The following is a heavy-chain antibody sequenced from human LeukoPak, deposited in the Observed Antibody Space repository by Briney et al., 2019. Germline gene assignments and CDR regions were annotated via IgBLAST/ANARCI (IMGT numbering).Heavy chain of an antibody. J-gene: IGHJ4*02. D-gene: IGHD1-26*01. CDR1: GFTFGDYA. CDR3: TRVVGATTDPYYFDY. V-gene: IGHV3-49*04. Sequence: GGSLRLSCTASGFTFGDYAMSWVRQAPGKGLEWVGFIRSKAYGGTTEYAASVKGRFTISRDDSKSIAYLQMNSLKTEDTAVYYCTRVVGATTDPYYFDYWGQGTLVTVSS. CDR2: IRSKAYGGTT.